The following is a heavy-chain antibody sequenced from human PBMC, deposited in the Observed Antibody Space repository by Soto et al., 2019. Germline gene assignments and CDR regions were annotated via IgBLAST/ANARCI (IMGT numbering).Heavy chain of an antibody. CDR3: ARGHCSSPTCPLYYYYGMDV. CDR1: GCTFTSYY. Sequence: ASVKVSCKASGCTFTSYYIHWVRQAPGQGLEWMAIINPNSGFTSLAQKFQGRVTMTRDTSTSTVYMALSSLRSEDTAVYFCARGHCSSPTCPLYYYYGMDVWGQGTTVTVSS. D-gene: IGHD2-2*01. J-gene: IGHJ6*02. V-gene: IGHV1-46*01. CDR2: INPNSGFT.